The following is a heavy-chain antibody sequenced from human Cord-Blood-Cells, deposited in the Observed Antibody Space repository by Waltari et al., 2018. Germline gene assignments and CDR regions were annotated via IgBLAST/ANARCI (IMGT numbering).Heavy chain of an antibody. Sequence: EVQLVESGGGLVKPGGSLRLSCAASGFPFSSYSMNWVRQAPGKGLEWVSSISSSSSYIYYADLVKGRFTISRDNAKNSLYLQMNSLRAEDTAVYYCAREDGYNEGVDYWGQGTLVTVSS. CDR1: GFPFSSYS. CDR3: AREDGYNEGVDY. J-gene: IGHJ4*02. CDR2: ISSSSSYI. D-gene: IGHD5-12*01. V-gene: IGHV3-21*01.